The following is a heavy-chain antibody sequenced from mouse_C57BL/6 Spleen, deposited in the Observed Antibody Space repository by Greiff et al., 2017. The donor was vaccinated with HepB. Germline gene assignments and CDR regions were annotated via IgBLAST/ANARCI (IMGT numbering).Heavy chain of an antibody. J-gene: IGHJ2*01. V-gene: IGHV1-42*01. Sequence: EVQLQQSGPELVKPGASVKISCKASGYSFTGYYMNWVKQSPEKSLEWIGEINPSTGGTTYNQKFKAKATLTVDKSSSTAYMQLKSLTSEDSAVYYCASPRSAYDYFDYWGQGTTLTVSS. CDR3: ASPRSAYDYFDY. D-gene: IGHD2-3*01. CDR2: INPSTGGT. CDR1: GYSFTGYY.